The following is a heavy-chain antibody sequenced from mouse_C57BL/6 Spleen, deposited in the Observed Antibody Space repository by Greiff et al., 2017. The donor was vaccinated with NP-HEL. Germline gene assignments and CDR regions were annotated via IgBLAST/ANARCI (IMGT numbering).Heavy chain of an antibody. Sequence: QVQLQQPGAELVMPGASVKLSCKASGYTFTSYWMHWVKQRPGQGLEWIGEIDPSDSYTNYNQKFKDKATLTADKSSSTAYMQLSSLTYEDSAVYYCARSGDYLDYWGQGTTLTVSS. CDR1: GYTFTSYW. CDR2: IDPSDSYT. D-gene: IGHD1-1*02. J-gene: IGHJ2*01. V-gene: IGHV1-69*01. CDR3: ARSGDYLDY.